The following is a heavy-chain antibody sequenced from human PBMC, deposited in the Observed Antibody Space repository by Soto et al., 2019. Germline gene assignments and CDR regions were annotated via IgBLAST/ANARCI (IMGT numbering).Heavy chain of an antibody. CDR3: ARQAYDILTEVDYYMDV. D-gene: IGHD3-9*01. J-gene: IGHJ6*03. CDR1: GYSFTSYW. V-gene: IGHV5-51*01. Sequence: SGESLKISCKGSGYSFTSYWIGWVRQMPGKGLEWMGIIYPGDSDTRYSPSFQGQVTISADKSISTAYLQWSSLKASDTAMYYCARQAYDILTEVDYYMDVWGKGTTVTVSS. CDR2: IYPGDSDT.